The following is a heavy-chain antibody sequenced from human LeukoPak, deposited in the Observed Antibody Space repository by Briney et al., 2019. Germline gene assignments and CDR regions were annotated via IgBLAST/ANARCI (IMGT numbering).Heavy chain of an antibody. CDR1: GFTFSSYG. CDR2: INHSGST. CDR3: ARSGYNWNLAL. D-gene: IGHD1-7*01. Sequence: GSLRLSCAASGFTFSSYGMHWVRQPPGKGLEWIGEINHSGSTNYNPSLKSRVTISVDTSKNQFSLKLSSVTAADTAVYYCARSGYNWNLALWGQGTMVTVSS. J-gene: IGHJ3*01. V-gene: IGHV4-34*01.